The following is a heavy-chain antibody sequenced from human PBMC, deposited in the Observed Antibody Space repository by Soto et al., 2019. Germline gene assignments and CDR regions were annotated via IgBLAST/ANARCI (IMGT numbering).Heavy chain of an antibody. CDR3: ARSVAVPGAHIDY. Sequence: PWESLSLSCRVSVCSVSSSSWSWIRQCPGKGLEWLGDVYYSGSTNYSPTLRSRVSISVDTSKNEFSLRLSSVTAADTAAYFCARSVAVPGAHIDYWGQGTQVTVSS. J-gene: IGHJ4*02. D-gene: IGHD6-19*01. CDR2: VYYSGST. V-gene: IGHV4-59*02. CDR1: VCSVSSSS.